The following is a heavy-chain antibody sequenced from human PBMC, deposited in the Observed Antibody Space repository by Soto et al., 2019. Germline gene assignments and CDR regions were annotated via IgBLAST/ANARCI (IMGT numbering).Heavy chain of an antibody. Sequence: SETLSLTCAVSGGSISSGGYSWSWIRQPPGKGLEWIGYIYHSGSTYYNPSLKSRVTISVDRSKNQFSLKLSSVTAADTAVYYCANPPGKVAGTWGQGTLVTVSS. V-gene: IGHV4-30-2*01. D-gene: IGHD6-19*01. J-gene: IGHJ4*02. CDR2: IYHSGST. CDR1: GGSISSGGYS. CDR3: ANPPGKVAGT.